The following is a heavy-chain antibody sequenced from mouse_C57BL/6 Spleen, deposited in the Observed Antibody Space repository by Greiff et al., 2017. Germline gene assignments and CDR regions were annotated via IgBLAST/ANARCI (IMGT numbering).Heavy chain of an antibody. D-gene: IGHD1-1*01. J-gene: IGHJ4*01. Sequence: QVQLQQPGAELVKPGASVKLSCKASGYTFTSYWMQWVKQRPGQGLEWIGEIDPSDSYTNYNQKFKGKATLTVDTSSSTAYMQLSSLTSEDSAVYYCARTLLSYAMDYWGQGTSVTVSS. CDR2: IDPSDSYT. CDR1: GYTFTSYW. V-gene: IGHV1-50*01. CDR3: ARTLLSYAMDY.